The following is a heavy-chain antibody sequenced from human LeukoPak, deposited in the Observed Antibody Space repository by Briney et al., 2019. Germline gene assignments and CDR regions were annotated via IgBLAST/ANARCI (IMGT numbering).Heavy chain of an antibody. CDR2: ISAYNGNT. Sequence: ASVKVSFKASGYTFTIYGISWVRQAPGQGLEWMGWISAYNGNTNYAQKLQGRVTITTDTSTSTAYMELRSLRSDDTAVYYCARDRSQYCSGGSCYSGSVGWFDPWGQGTLVTVSS. V-gene: IGHV1-18*04. CDR3: ARDRSQYCSGGSCYSGSVGWFDP. CDR1: GYTFTIYG. D-gene: IGHD2-15*01. J-gene: IGHJ5*02.